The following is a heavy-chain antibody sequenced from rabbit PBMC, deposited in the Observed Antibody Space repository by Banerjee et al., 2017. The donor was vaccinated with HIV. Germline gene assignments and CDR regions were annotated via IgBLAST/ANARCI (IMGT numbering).Heavy chain of an antibody. CDR2: IIAGNSGST. J-gene: IGHJ4*01. D-gene: IGHD3-1*01. V-gene: IGHV1S40*01. CDR1: GFSFSGSYF. Sequence: QSLEESGGGLVQPEGSLTLTCTASGFSFSGSYFMCWVRQAPGKGLEWIGCIIAGNSGSTYYASWAKGRFTISKASSTTVTLQMTSLTAADTATYFCARGDAGYGDLGLWGPGTLVTVS. CDR3: ARGDAGYGDLGL.